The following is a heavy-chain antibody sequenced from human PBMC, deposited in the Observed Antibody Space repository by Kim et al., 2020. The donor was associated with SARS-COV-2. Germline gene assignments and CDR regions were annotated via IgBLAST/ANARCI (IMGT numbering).Heavy chain of an antibody. Sequence: ADSVKGRFTISRDNSKNTLYLQMNSLRDEDTAVYYCARKDCSSTSCLFDYWGQGTLVTVSS. D-gene: IGHD2-2*01. J-gene: IGHJ4*02. V-gene: IGHV3-30*01. CDR3: ARKDCSSTSCLFDY.